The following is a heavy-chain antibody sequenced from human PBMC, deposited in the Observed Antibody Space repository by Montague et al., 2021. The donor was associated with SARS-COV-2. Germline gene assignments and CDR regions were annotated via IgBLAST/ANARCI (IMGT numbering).Heavy chain of an antibody. CDR1: GGSISSSSYY. V-gene: IGHV4-39*01. J-gene: IGHJ2*01. CDR3: ARHRAAAGIGYFDL. D-gene: IGHD6-13*01. CDR2: IYYSGST. Sequence: SETLSLTCTVSGGSISSSSYYWGWIRQPPGKGLEWIGSIYYSGSTYYNPSLKSRVTISVDTSKSQFSLKLSSVTAADTAVYYCARHRAAAGIGYFDLWGRGTLVTVSS.